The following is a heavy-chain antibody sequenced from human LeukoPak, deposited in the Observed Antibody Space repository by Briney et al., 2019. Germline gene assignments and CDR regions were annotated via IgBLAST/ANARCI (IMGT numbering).Heavy chain of an antibody. J-gene: IGHJ6*02. Sequence: ASVKVSCKASGYTFTSYYMHRVRQAPGQGLEWMGIINPSGGSTSYAQKFQGRVTMTRDTSTNTVYVELSSLKFEDTAVYYCARRGLSGYYYYGMDVWGQGTTVTVSS. CDR1: GYTFTSYY. V-gene: IGHV1-46*01. CDR2: INPSGGST. CDR3: ARRGLSGYYYYGMDV. D-gene: IGHD3-3*01.